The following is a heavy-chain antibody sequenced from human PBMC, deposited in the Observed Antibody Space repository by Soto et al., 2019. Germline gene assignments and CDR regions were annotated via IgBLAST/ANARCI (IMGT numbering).Heavy chain of an antibody. Sequence: PGGSLRLSCAASGFTFSSYSMNWVRQAPGKGLEWVSYISSSSSTIYYADSVKGRFTISRDNAKNSLYLQMNSLRDEDTAVYYCARTSGYYGSGSYSNGGDYYYYYGMDVWGQGATVTVSS. CDR1: GFTFSSYS. CDR3: ARTSGYYGSGSYSNGGDYYYYYGMDV. D-gene: IGHD3-10*01. CDR2: ISSSSSTI. V-gene: IGHV3-48*02. J-gene: IGHJ6*02.